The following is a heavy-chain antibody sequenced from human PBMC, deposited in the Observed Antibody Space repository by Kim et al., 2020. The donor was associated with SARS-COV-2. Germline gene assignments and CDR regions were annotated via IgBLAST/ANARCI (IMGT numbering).Heavy chain of an antibody. CDR3: TTRHYFDNSAYFFENGRIWS. J-gene: IGHJ5*02. D-gene: IGHD3-22*01. CDR2: ITSKTDGGIT. V-gene: IGHV3-15*01. Sequence: GGSLRLSCTASGFTFNNAWMTWVRQAPGKGLEWVGHITSKTDGGITDYAAPVRGRFTISRDDSKNTLYLQMNSLKTEDTGIYYCTTRHYFDNSAYFFENGRIWSWGQETLLTLSS. CDR1: GFTFNNAW.